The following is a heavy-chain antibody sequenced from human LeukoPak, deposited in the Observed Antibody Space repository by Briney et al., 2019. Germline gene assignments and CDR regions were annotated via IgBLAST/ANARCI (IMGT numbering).Heavy chain of an antibody. CDR3: ASPPYYDGSGYWSGFDY. CDR2: IIPIFGTA. CDR1: EGTFSSYA. J-gene: IGHJ4*02. Sequence: AVKVSCKASEGTFSSYAISGVRQAPGQGLEWMGGIIPIFGTAKYAQKFQGRITITADESTSTAYMELSSLRSEDTAVYYCASPPYYDGSGYWSGFDYWGQGTLVTVSS. V-gene: IGHV1-69*13. D-gene: IGHD3-22*01.